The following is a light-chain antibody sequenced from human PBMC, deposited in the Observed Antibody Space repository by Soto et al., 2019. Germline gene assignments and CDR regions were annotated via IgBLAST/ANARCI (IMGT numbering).Light chain of an antibody. V-gene: IGKV3D-20*02. CDR1: QSVSSSY. CDR3: QQRSKWPLT. CDR2: GAS. J-gene: IGKJ4*01. Sequence: IVLTQSAGTLSLSPGERATLSCRASQSVSSSYLAWYQQKPGQAPRLLIYGASSRATGIPDRFSGSGSGTDFTLTISSLEPEDFAVYHCQQRSKWPLTFGGRTKVDIK.